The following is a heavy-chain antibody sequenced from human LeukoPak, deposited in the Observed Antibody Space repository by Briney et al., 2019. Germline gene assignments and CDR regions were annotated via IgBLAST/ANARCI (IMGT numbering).Heavy chain of an antibody. Sequence: SQTLSLTCTVSGGSISSYYWSWIRQPAGKGLEWIGRIYTSGSTNYNPSLKSRVTISVDTSKNQFSLKLSSVTAADTAVYYCARGDIAAARAWAVNNAFDIWGQGTMVTVSS. CDR1: GGSISSYY. CDR3: ARGDIAAARAWAVNNAFDI. J-gene: IGHJ3*02. CDR2: IYTSGST. D-gene: IGHD6-13*01. V-gene: IGHV4-4*07.